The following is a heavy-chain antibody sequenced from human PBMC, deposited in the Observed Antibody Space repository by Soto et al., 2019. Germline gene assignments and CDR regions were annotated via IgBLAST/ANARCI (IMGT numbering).Heavy chain of an antibody. J-gene: IGHJ4*02. CDR3: ARSDYGSGSYYFDY. Sequence: ESLSLSCAVSGGSISSSNWWSWVRQPPGKGLEWIGEIYHSGSTNYNPSLKSRVTISVDKSKNQFSLKLSSVTAADTAVYYCARSDYGSGSYYFDYWGQGTPVTVSS. CDR2: IYHSGST. V-gene: IGHV4-4*02. CDR1: GGSISSSNW. D-gene: IGHD3-10*01.